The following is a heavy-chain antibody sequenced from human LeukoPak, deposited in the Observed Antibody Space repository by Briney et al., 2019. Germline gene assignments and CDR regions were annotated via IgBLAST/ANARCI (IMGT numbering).Heavy chain of an antibody. CDR2: ISSSGSTI. J-gene: IGHJ3*02. Sequence: GGSLRLSCAASGFTFSSYEMNWVRQAPGKGLEWVSYISSSGSTIYYADSVKGRFTISRDNAKNSLHLQMNSLRAEDTAVYYCARAGAAFDIWGQGTMVTVSS. CDR1: GFTFSSYE. CDR3: ARAGAAFDI. V-gene: IGHV3-48*03.